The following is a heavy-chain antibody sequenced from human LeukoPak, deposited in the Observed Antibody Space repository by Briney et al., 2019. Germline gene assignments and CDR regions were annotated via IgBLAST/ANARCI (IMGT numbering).Heavy chain of an antibody. CDR3: ARYDFCSRYSYFDS. D-gene: IGHD3-3*01. CDR2: IYTSGST. V-gene: IGHV4-61*02. J-gene: IGHJ4*02. CDR1: GGSISSGSYY. Sequence: PSQTLSLTCTVSGGSISSGSYYWSWIRQPAGKGLEWIGRIYTSGSTNYNPSLKSRVTISVDTSKNQFSLKLSSVTAADTAVYYCARYDFCSRYSYFDSWGQGTLVTVSS.